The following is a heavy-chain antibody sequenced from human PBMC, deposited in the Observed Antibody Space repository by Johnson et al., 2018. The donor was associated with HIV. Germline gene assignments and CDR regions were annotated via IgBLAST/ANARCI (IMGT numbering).Heavy chain of an antibody. J-gene: IGHJ3*02. CDR1: GFTFSSYG. CDR2: ISYDGSNK. CDR3: AKDDGYQLVPGAFDI. D-gene: IGHD6-13*01. V-gene: IGHV3-30*18. Sequence: HVQLVESGGGVVQPGRSLRLSCAASGFTFSSYGMHWVRQAPGKGLEWVAVISYDGSNKYYADSVKGRFTISRDNSKNTLYLQMNSLRAEDTAVYYCAKDDGYQLVPGAFDIWGQGTMVTVSS.